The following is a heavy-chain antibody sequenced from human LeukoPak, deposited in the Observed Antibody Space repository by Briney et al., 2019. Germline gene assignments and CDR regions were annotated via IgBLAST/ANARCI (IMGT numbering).Heavy chain of an antibody. CDR3: AKDGRGYGDSNWFDT. J-gene: IGHJ5*02. D-gene: IGHD4-17*01. V-gene: IGHV3-7*03. Sequence: GGSLRLSCAASGFTFSSYWMSWVRQAPGKGLEWVANIKQDGSEKYYVDSVKGRFTISRDNAKNSLYLQMNSLRAEDTAVYYCAKDGRGYGDSNWFDTWGQGTLVTVS. CDR1: GFTFSSYW. CDR2: IKQDGSEK.